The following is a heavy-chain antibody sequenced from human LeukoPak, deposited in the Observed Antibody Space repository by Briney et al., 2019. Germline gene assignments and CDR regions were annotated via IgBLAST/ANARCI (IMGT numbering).Heavy chain of an antibody. CDR2: INTNTGNP. J-gene: IGHJ5*02. CDR1: GYTFTSYA. Sequence: ASVKVSCKASGYTFTSYAMNCVRQAPGQGLEWMGWINTNTGNPTYAQGFTGRFVFSLDTSVSTAYLQICSLKAEDTAVYYCAREYCSGGSCYSMFDPWGQGTLVTVSS. CDR3: AREYCSGGSCYSMFDP. V-gene: IGHV7-4-1*01. D-gene: IGHD2-15*01.